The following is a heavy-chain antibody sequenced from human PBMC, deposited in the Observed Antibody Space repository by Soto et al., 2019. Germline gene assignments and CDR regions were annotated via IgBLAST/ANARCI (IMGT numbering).Heavy chain of an antibody. V-gene: IGHV3-74*01. Sequence: GGSLRLSCAASGFTFSSYWMHWVRQAPGKGLVWVSRINSDGSSTSYADSVKGRFTISRDNAKNTLYLQMNSLRAEDTAVYYCARVIAAAGNSPFEVPRHFDYWGQGTLVTVSS. CDR3: ARVIAAAGNSPFEVPRHFDY. D-gene: IGHD6-13*01. CDR1: GFTFSSYW. CDR2: INSDGSST. J-gene: IGHJ4*02.